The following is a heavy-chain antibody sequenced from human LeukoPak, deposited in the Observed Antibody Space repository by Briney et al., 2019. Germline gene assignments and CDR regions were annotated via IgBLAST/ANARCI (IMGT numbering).Heavy chain of an antibody. J-gene: IGHJ4*02. D-gene: IGHD2-15*01. Sequence: GGSLRLSCAASGFTFDDYGMSWVRQAPGRGLEWVSGINWNGGSTGYADSVKGRFTISRDNAKNSLYLQMNSLRAEDTALYYCARAQRYCSGGSCYYEANDYWGQGTLVTVSS. CDR2: INWNGGST. CDR1: GFTFDDYG. V-gene: IGHV3-20*04. CDR3: ARAQRYCSGGSCYYEANDY.